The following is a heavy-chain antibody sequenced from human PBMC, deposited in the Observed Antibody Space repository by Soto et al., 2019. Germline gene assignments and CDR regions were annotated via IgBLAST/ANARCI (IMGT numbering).Heavy chain of an antibody. CDR2: IYYSGST. V-gene: IGHV4-61*01. Sequence: ASETLSLTCTFSVVSVSSGSYYCSWIRQPPWKGLEWIGYIYYSGSTNYNPSPKSRVTISVDTSKNQFSLKLSSVTAADTAVYYCARGSSSWYSDYWDQGTLVTVSS. CDR1: VVSVSSGSYY. CDR3: ARGSSSWYSDY. J-gene: IGHJ4*02. D-gene: IGHD6-13*01.